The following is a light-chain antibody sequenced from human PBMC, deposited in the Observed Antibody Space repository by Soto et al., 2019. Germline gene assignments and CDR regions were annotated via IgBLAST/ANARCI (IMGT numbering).Light chain of an antibody. CDR2: DAT. J-gene: IGKJ1*01. CDR1: QSLSSW. CDR3: QQYNSYPWT. Sequence: DIQMTQSPSTLSASVGDRVTITCRASQSLSSWLAWYQQKPGKAPKLLIHDATILESGVPSRFSGSGSGTELTLTISSLQPDDSAAYYCQQYNSYPWTFGQGTKVDIK. V-gene: IGKV1-5*01.